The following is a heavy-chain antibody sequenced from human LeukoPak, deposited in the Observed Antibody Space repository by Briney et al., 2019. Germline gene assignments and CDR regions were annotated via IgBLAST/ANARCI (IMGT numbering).Heavy chain of an antibody. D-gene: IGHD3-16*01. J-gene: IGHJ4*02. CDR2: TWPGHSDT. CDR3: AIKRFYDNNDAPLY. V-gene: IGHV5-51*01. CDR1: GSSFTDYW. Sequence: GESLKISCRGSGSSFTDYWIGWVRQMPGKGLEWMGITWPGHSDTRYSPSFQGQVTISADESISTAYLQWTSLKASDTAVYYCAIKRFYDNNDAPLYWGQGTLVTVSS.